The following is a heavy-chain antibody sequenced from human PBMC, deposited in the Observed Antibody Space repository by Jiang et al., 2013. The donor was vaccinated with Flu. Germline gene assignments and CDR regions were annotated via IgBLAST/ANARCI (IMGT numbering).Heavy chain of an antibody. V-gene: IGHV1-18*01. J-gene: IGHJ5*02. CDR3: ARDPAPVADWFDP. Sequence: QGRVTMTTDTSTSTAYMELRSLRSDDTAVYYCARDPAPVADWFDPWGQGTLVTVSS. D-gene: IGHD2-15*01.